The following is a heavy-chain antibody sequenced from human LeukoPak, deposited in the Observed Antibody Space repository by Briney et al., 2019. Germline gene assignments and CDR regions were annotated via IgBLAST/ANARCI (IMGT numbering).Heavy chain of an antibody. CDR1: GGSISNYY. Sequence: SETLSLTCTVSGGSISNYYWSWIRQPPGKGLEWIGYIYYSGSTNYNPSLKSRVTISVDTSKNQFSLKLSSVTAADTAVYYCARTTEGGYTYGYFYYYYMDVWGKGTTVTISS. CDR3: ARTTEGGYTYGYFYYYYMDV. J-gene: IGHJ6*03. V-gene: IGHV4-59*01. D-gene: IGHD5-18*01. CDR2: IYYSGST.